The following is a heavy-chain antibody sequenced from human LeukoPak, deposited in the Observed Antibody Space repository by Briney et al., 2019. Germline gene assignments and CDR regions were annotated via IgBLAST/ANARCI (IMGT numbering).Heavy chain of an antibody. D-gene: IGHD6-13*01. CDR3: AKEAAAAGTIDWFDP. J-gene: IGHJ5*02. Sequence: SHTLSLTCAISGDSVSSNSAAWNWIRQSPSRGLQWLGRTYYRSKWYNDYAVSVKSRITINPDTSKNQFSLQLNSVTPEDTAVYYCAKEAAAAGTIDWFDPWGQRTLVTVSS. CDR1: GDSVSSNSAA. CDR2: TYYRSKWYN. V-gene: IGHV6-1*01.